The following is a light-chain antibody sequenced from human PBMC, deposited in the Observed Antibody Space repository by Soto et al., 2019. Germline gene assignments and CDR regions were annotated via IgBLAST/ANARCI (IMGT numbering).Light chain of an antibody. Sequence: QSALTQPPSASGSPGQSVTISCTGTSSEVGAYKYVSWYQQYPGKAPKLMIYEVTKRPSGVPDRFSGSKSGNTASLTVSGLQAEDDADYYCTSYVGNDIWVFGGGTKLTVL. CDR1: SSEVGAYKY. CDR2: EVT. CDR3: TSYVGNDIWV. V-gene: IGLV2-8*01. J-gene: IGLJ3*02.